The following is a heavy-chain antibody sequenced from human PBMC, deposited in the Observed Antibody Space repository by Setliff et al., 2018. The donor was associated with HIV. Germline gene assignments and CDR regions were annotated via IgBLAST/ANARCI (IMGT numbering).Heavy chain of an antibody. Sequence: GASVKVSCKASGGTFSSYAISWVRQAPGQGLEWMGGIIPNNGDTNVPQRFQGRVTMTEDTSTDTAYMELSSLRSEDTAMYYCATIRAYYYDSSGQEYFQHWGHGTLVTVSS. D-gene: IGHD3-22*01. CDR3: ATIRAYYYDSSGQEYFQH. CDR1: GGTFSSYA. J-gene: IGHJ1*01. V-gene: IGHV1-69*10. CDR2: IIPNNGDT.